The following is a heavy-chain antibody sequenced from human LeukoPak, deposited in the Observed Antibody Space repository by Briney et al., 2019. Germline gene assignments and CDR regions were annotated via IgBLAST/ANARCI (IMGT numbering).Heavy chain of an antibody. D-gene: IGHD4-17*01. Sequence: GGSLRLSCAASGFTFSSYEMNWVRQAPGKGLEWVSYISSSGSTIYYADSVKGRFTISRDNAKNSLYLQMNSLRAEDTAVYYCWTMTTVTMSDYWGQGTLVTVSS. V-gene: IGHV3-48*03. CDR1: GFTFSSYE. CDR3: WTMTTVTMSDY. CDR2: ISSSGSTI. J-gene: IGHJ4*02.